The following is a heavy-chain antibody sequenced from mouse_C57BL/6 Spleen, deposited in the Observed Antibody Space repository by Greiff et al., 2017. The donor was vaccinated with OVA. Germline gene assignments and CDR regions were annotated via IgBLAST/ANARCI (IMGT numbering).Heavy chain of an antibody. CDR3: ARFPYYYGSSYYAMDY. CDR2: INYDGSST. Sequence: EVKLMESEGGLVQPGSSMKLSCTASGFTFSDYYMAWVRQVPEKGLEWVANINYDGSSTYYLDSLKSRFIISRDNAKNILYLQMSSLKSEDTATYYCARFPYYYGSSYYAMDYWGQGTSVTVSS. D-gene: IGHD1-1*01. V-gene: IGHV5-16*01. J-gene: IGHJ4*01. CDR1: GFTFSDYY.